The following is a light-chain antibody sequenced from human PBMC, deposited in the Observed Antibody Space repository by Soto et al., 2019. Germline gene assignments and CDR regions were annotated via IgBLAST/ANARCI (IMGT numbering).Light chain of an antibody. CDR1: QSITGW. V-gene: IGKV1-5*03. J-gene: IGKJ5*01. Sequence: DIQMTQSPSTLSASVGDRVTITCRASQSITGWLAWFQQKPGKAPKLLISKASSLESGVPSRFSGSGSGTEFTLTISSLQPDDFATYYCQQYQTYATFGQGTRLEI. CDR3: QQYQTYAT. CDR2: KAS.